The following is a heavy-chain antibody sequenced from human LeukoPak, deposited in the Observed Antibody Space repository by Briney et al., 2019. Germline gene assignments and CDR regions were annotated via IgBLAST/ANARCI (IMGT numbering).Heavy chain of an antibody. V-gene: IGHV3-33*01. D-gene: IGHD6-13*01. CDR3: ARDSGSSWYALGHHWFDP. CDR1: GFTFNNYG. Sequence: GGSLRLSCAASGFTFNNYGMHWVRQAPGKGLEWVAVIWYDGSNKYYADSVKGRFTISRDNSKNTLYLQMSSLRAEDTAVYYCARDSGSSWYALGHHWFDPWGQGTLVTVSS. CDR2: IWYDGSNK. J-gene: IGHJ5*02.